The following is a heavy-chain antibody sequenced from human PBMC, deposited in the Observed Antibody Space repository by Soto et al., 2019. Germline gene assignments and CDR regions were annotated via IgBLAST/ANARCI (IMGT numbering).Heavy chain of an antibody. CDR2: INPNSGGT. V-gene: IGHV1-2*04. D-gene: IGHD3-10*01. J-gene: IGHJ6*02. CDR3: ARGLGSLGRYYYGMDV. CDR1: GYTFTGYY. Sequence: ASVKVSCKASGYTFTGYYMHWVRQAPGQGLEWMGWINPNSGGTNYAQKFQGWVTMTRDTSISTAYMELSRLRSDDTAVYYCARGLGSLGRYYYGMDVWGQGTTVTVSS.